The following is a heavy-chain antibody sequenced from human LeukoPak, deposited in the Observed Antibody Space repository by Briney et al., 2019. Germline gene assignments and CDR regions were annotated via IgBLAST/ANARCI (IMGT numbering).Heavy chain of an antibody. J-gene: IGHJ4*02. CDR3: ARCYGAVAGKPYYFDY. CDR2: SYPGDSDT. CDR1: GYSFTSYW. V-gene: IGHV5-51*01. Sequence: GESLKISCKGSGYSFTSYWIGWVRQMPGKGLEWMGISYPGDSDTRYSPSFQGQVTISADKSISTAYLQWSSLKASDTAMYYCARCYGAVAGKPYYFDYWGQGTLVTVSS. D-gene: IGHD6-19*01.